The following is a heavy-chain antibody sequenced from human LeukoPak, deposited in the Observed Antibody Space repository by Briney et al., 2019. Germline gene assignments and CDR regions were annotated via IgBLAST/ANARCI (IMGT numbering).Heavy chain of an antibody. V-gene: IGHV4-59*12. Sequence: SETLSLTCTVSGGSISNYYWSWIRQPPGKGLEWIGYIYHTGSANYNPSLKSRVTLSVDTSKNQFSLKLSSVTAADTAVYYCARVGSNITMIVSLYYFDYWGQGTLVTVSS. D-gene: IGHD3-22*01. CDR2: IYHTGSA. J-gene: IGHJ4*02. CDR3: ARVGSNITMIVSLYYFDY. CDR1: GGSISNYY.